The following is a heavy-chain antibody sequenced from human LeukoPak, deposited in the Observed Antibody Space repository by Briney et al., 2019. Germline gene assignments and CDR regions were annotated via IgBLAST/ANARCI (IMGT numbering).Heavy chain of an antibody. V-gene: IGHV1-69*05. CDR3: ASNGG. J-gene: IGHJ4*02. Sequence: VQVLEWMGTIIPIFGTANYAQKFQGRVTITTEESTSTAYMELSSLRSEDTAVYYCASNGGWGQGTLVTVSS. D-gene: IGHD2-8*01. CDR2: IIPIFGTA.